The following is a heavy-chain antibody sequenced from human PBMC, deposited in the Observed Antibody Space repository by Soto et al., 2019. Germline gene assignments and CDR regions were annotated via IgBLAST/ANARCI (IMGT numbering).Heavy chain of an antibody. CDR2: IYYSGST. CDR3: ARGPLQVGYYYYYGMDV. CDR1: GGSTSSSSYY. J-gene: IGHJ6*02. V-gene: IGHV4-39*01. Sequence: SETLSLTCTFSGGSTSSSSYYWGWIRQAPGKGLEWIGSIYYSGSTYYNPSLKSRVTISVDTSKNQFSLKLSSVTAADTAVYYCARGPLQVGYYYYYGMDVWGQRTTVTVSS. D-gene: IGHD3-10*01.